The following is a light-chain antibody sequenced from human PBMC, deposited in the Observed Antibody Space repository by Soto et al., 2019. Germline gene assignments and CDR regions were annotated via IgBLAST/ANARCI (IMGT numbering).Light chain of an antibody. CDR3: QQYNDWPPIT. CDR1: QNVNSN. V-gene: IGKV3-15*01. CDR2: GAS. J-gene: IGKJ3*01. Sequence: EIVMTQSPATLSVSPGERATLSCRASQNVNSNLAWYQQKPGQAPRLVIFGASTRATGIPARFSGSGSGTEFTLTINSLQSEDLAIYYCQQYNDWPPITFGPGTTVDIK.